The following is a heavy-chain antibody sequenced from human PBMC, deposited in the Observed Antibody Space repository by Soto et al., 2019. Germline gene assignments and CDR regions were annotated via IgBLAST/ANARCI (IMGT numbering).Heavy chain of an antibody. CDR3: AHRESDREAY. J-gene: IGHJ4*02. Sequence: QITLKESGPTLVKPTQTLTLTCTFSGLSITTSGVGVGWIRQPPGKALEWLALIYWDDDKRYSPSLESRLTITKDTSKNQVVLTMTNMDPVDTGTYYCAHRESDREAYWGQGTLVTVSS. V-gene: IGHV2-5*02. CDR1: GLSITTSGVG. D-gene: IGHD3-10*01. CDR2: IYWDDDK.